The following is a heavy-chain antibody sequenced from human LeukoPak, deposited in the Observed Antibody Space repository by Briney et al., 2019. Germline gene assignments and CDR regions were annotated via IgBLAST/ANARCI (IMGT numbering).Heavy chain of an antibody. D-gene: IGHD2-2*02. CDR1: GGTFSSYA. Sequence: SVKVSCKASGGTFSSYAISWVRQAPGQGLEWMGGIIPIFGTANYAQKFQGRVTITTDESASTAYMELSSLRSEDTAVYYCARALGSVVVPAAINWFDPWGQGTLVTVSS. CDR3: ARALGSVVVPAAINWFDP. CDR2: IIPIFGTA. V-gene: IGHV1-69*05. J-gene: IGHJ5*02.